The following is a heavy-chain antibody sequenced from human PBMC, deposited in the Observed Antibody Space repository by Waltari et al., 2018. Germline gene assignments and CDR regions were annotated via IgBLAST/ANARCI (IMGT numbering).Heavy chain of an antibody. CDR3: ARRGYGYYYYYGMDV. D-gene: IGHD1-1*01. CDR2: INAGNGNT. V-gene: IGHV1-3*03. J-gene: IGHJ6*02. CDR1: GYTFTSYA. Sequence: QVQLVQSGAEVKKPGASVKVSCKASGYTFTSYAMHWVRQAPGQRLEWMGWINAGNGNTKYSQEFQGRVTITRDTSASTAYMELSSLRSEDMAVYYCARRGYGYYYYYGMDVWGQGTTVTVSS.